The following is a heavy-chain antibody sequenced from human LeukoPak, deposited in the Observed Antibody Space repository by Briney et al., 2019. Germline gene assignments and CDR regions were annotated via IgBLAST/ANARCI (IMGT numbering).Heavy chain of an antibody. Sequence: AGSLRLSCAASGFTVSSNYMSWVRQGPGKGLRWVSLIYSGGSTYYADSVKGRFTISRDNSKNTLYLQMNSLRAEDTAVYYCARVTVSYYFDQWGQATLVTVPS. D-gene: IGHD4-17*01. CDR1: GFTVSSNY. CDR2: IYSGGST. V-gene: IGHV3-53*05. J-gene: IGHJ4*02. CDR3: ARVTVSYYFDQ.